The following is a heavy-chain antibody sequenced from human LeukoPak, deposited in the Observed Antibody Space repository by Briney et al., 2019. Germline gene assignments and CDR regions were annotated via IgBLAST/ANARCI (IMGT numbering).Heavy chain of an antibody. V-gene: IGHV4-4*07. D-gene: IGHD3-22*01. CDR1: GGSISSYY. CDR3: ARERDYYDSSGYGCYFDY. Sequence: SETLSLTCTVSGGSISSYYWSWIRQPAGKGLEWIGRIYTSGSTNYNPSLKSRVTMSVDTSKHQFSLKLSSVTAADTAVYYCARERDYYDSSGYGCYFDYWGQGTLVTVSS. J-gene: IGHJ4*02. CDR2: IYTSGST.